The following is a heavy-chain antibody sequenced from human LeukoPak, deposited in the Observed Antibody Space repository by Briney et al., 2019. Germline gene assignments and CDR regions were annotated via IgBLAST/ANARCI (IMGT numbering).Heavy chain of an antibody. J-gene: IGHJ3*02. D-gene: IGHD6-19*01. CDR3: ARDLRTITVAGIGVFDI. V-gene: IGHV1-46*01. Sequence: ASVKVSCKASGYTFTSYSISWVRQAPGQGLEWMGIINPSGGNTNYAQEFQGRVTMTRDMSTSTVYMELSSLRSEDTAVYYCARDLRTITVAGIGVFDIWGQGTMVTVSS. CDR2: INPSGGNT. CDR1: GYTFTSYS.